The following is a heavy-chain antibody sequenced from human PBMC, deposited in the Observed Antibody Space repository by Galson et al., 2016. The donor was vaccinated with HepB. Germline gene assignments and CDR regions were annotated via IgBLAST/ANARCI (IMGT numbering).Heavy chain of an antibody. Sequence: QSGAEVKKPGESLRISCYLSGATVTNSWISWVRQVPGKGLEWMGRVDATNSYTFYSPSFQGHVTISADKSINTAYLQWSSLKPSDTAIYFCAETVLTAVGDXFDPWGQGTLVTVSS. CDR2: VDATNSYT. CDR1: GATVTNSW. D-gene: IGHD7-27*01. J-gene: IGHJ5*02. CDR3: AETVLTAVGDXFDP. V-gene: IGHV5-10-1*01.